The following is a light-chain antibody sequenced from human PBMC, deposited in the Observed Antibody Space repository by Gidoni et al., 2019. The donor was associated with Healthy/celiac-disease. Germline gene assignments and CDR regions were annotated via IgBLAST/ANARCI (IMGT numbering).Light chain of an antibody. CDR3: QQYGSSLYT. CDR1: QSVSSSY. CDR2: GAS. V-gene: IGKV3-20*01. Sequence: EIVLTQSPGTLSLSPGERATLSCRASQSVSSSYLAWYQQKPGQAPRLLIYGASSRATGIPDRFSGSGSGTDFTLTISRLEPEDFAVYYCQQYGSSLYTFXQGTKLEIK. J-gene: IGKJ2*01.